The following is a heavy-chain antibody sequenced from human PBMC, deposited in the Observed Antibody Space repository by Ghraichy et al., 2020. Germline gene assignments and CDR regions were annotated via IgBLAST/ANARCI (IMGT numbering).Heavy chain of an antibody. CDR2: IYYSGST. CDR3: ARRRGSGSYYLWYFDL. Sequence: SETLSLTCTVSGGSISSSSYYWGWIRQPPGKGLEWIGSIYYSGSTYYNPSLKSRVTISVDTSKNQFSLKLSSVTAADTAVYYCARRRGSGSYYLWYFDLWGRGTLVTVSS. J-gene: IGHJ2*01. V-gene: IGHV4-39*01. CDR1: GGSISSSSYY. D-gene: IGHD1-26*01.